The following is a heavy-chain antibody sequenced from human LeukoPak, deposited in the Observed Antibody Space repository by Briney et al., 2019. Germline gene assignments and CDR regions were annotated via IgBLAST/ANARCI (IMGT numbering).Heavy chain of an antibody. CDR1: GYTFTTYA. Sequence: GASVKVSCKASGYTFTTYAIHWVRQAPGQRLEWMGWIDSGNGKTRYSQKFQDRVTTTRDTSAGTAYMDLSSLRSEDTAVYYCARDMGSGSLHYWGQGTLVTVSS. CDR2: IDSGNGKT. V-gene: IGHV1-3*01. J-gene: IGHJ4*02. CDR3: ARDMGSGSLHY. D-gene: IGHD1-26*01.